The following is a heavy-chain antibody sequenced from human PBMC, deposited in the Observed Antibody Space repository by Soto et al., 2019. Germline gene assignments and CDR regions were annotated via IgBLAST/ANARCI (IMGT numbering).Heavy chain of an antibody. CDR1: GGSIRSYY. D-gene: IGHD1-7*01. Sequence: QVQLQESGPGLVKPSETLSLTCTVSGGSIRSYYWSWIRQPPGKGLELVVYIYYSGSTNYNPSLKSRVTISVDTSKNQCSLKPSSVTAADTAVYYCARAPRGNYGYPSYFDYWGQGTLVTVSS. CDR3: ARAPRGNYGYPSYFDY. CDR2: IYYSGST. V-gene: IGHV4-59*01. J-gene: IGHJ4*02.